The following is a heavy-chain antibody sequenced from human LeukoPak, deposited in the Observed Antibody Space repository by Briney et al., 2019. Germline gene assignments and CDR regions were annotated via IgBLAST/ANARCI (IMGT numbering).Heavy chain of an antibody. V-gene: IGHV1-2*02. CDR3: ATETTYYDFWSGYRRNYGMDV. D-gene: IGHD3-3*01. CDR2: INPNSGGT. CDR1: GYTFTGYY. Sequence: ASVKVSCKASGYTFTGYYMHWVRQAPGQGLEWMGWINPNSGGTNYAQKFQGRVTMTRDTSISTAYMELSSLRSEDTAVYYCATETTYYDFWSGYRRNYGMDVWGQGTTVTVSS. J-gene: IGHJ6*02.